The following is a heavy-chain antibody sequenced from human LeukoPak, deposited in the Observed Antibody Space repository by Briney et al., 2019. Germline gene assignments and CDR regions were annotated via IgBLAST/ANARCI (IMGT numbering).Heavy chain of an antibody. CDR1: GYTFTSYG. CDR3: ARDPGRYQTYYYYYYGMDV. D-gene: IGHD2-2*01. J-gene: IGHJ6*02. CDR2: ISAYNGNT. V-gene: IGHV1-18*01. Sequence: ASVKVSCKASGYTFTSYGISWVRQAPGQGLEWMGWISAYNGNTNYAQKLQGRVTMTTDTSTSTAYMELRSLRSDDTAVYYCARDPGRYQTYYYYYYGMDVWGQGTTVTVSS.